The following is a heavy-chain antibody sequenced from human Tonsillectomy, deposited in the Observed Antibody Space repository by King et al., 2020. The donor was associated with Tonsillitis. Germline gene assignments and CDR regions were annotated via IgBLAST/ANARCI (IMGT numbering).Heavy chain of an antibody. Sequence: VQLVQSGAEVKKPGASVKVSCKASGYTFTSYAMHWVRQAPGQRLEWMGWINAGNGNTKYSQKFQGRVTITRDTSASTAYMELSSLRSEDTAVYYCAGGSSSGGSDAFDIWGQGTMVTVSS. CDR3: AGGSSSGGSDAFDI. CDR2: INAGNGNT. CDR1: GYTFTSYA. J-gene: IGHJ3*02. V-gene: IGHV1-3*01. D-gene: IGHD6-13*01.